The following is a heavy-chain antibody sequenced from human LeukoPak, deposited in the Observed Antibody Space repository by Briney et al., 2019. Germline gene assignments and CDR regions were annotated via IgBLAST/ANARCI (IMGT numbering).Heavy chain of an antibody. CDR3: ARGWGDFDY. CDR2: ISYDGSNK. CDR1: GFTFSSYA. J-gene: IGHJ4*02. D-gene: IGHD1-26*01. Sequence: PGGSLRLSCAASGFTFSSYAMHWVRQAPGKGLEWVAVISYDGSNKYYADSVKGRFTISRDNAQNSLYLQMNSLRAEDTAVYYCARGWGDFDYWGQGTLVTVSS. V-gene: IGHV3-30-3*01.